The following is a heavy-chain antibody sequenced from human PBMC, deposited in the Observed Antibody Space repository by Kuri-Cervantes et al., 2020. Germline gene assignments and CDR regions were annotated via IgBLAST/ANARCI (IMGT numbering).Heavy chain of an antibody. D-gene: IGHD1-14*01. CDR3: AKGAVGAGTSTYFDY. Sequence: ASAKISCKASGYTFTSYYMHWVRQAPGQGLEWMGIINPSGGSTSYAQKFQGRVTMTRDTSTSTVYMELSSLRSEDTAVYYCAKGAVGAGTSTYFDYWGQGTLVTVSS. CDR1: GYTFTSYY. J-gene: IGHJ4*02. CDR2: INPSGGST. V-gene: IGHV1-46*01.